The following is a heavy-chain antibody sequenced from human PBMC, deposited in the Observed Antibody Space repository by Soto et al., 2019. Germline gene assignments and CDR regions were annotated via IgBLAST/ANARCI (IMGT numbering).Heavy chain of an antibody. J-gene: IGHJ3*01. CDR2: ISKSGTTT. CDR3: ARGTNGVGSESNFDV. CDR1: GFTFSSYG. D-gene: IGHD2-8*01. Sequence: EVQLVESGGDLVQPGGSLRLSCVASGFTFSSYGMNWVRQGPGKGLEWLSSISKSGTTTYYADSVKGRFTISRDNAKNSLYLQMSSLRSEDTAVYYCARGTNGVGSESNFDVWGQGTMVTVSS. V-gene: IGHV3-48*03.